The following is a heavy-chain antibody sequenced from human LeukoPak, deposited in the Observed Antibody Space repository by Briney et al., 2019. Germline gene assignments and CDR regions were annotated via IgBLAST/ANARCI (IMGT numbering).Heavy chain of an antibody. J-gene: IGHJ4*02. CDR3: AKAREQQPNYFDY. CDR1: GFTFDDYA. Sequence: PGRSLRLSCAASGFTFDDYAMHWVRQAPGKGLEWVSGISWNSGSIGYADSVKGRFTISRDSAKNSLYLQMNSLRAEDTALYYCAKAREQQPNYFDYWGQGTLVTVSS. D-gene: IGHD6-13*01. V-gene: IGHV3-9*01. CDR2: ISWNSGSI.